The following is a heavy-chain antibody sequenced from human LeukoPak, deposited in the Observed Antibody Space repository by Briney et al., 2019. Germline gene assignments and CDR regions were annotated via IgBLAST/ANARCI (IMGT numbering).Heavy chain of an antibody. Sequence: GGSLRLSCAASGFTFSNYWLHWVRQAPGKGLVWVSRIDANAKTTSYADSVKGRFTISTDNAKNTLHLQMNSLRAEDTAVYYCARGNYYGMDVWGQGTTVTVSS. J-gene: IGHJ6*02. CDR2: IDANAKTT. CDR1: GFTFSNYW. CDR3: ARGNYYGMDV. V-gene: IGHV3-74*01.